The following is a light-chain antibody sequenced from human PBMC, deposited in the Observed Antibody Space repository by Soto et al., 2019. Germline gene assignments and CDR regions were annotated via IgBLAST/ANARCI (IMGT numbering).Light chain of an antibody. Sequence: EIVMTQSPASLSVSPGERAAISCRASQSVSSKLAWYRQRPGQAPRLVIYDTSTRATGVPARFSGSGSGTEFTLPISSLQYEDFVVYYCQQYNDWFSITFGQGTRLEIK. CDR3: QQYNDWFSIT. CDR2: DTS. CDR1: QSVSSK. V-gene: IGKV3-15*01. J-gene: IGKJ5*01.